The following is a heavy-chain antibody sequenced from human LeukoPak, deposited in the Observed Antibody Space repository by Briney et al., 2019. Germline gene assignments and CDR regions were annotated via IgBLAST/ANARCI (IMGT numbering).Heavy chain of an antibody. D-gene: IGHD6-19*01. Sequence: SETLSLTCNVSDYSISSVYYWGWIRQSPGKGLEWIGSIYHTGYTYYNPSLKSRITISLETSRTQFSLKLNSETAADTAVYFCVTTGHSGGWQFDYGGQGTLLTLPS. V-gene: IGHV4-38-2*02. CDR2: IYHTGYT. CDR3: VTTGHSGGWQFDY. J-gene: IGHJ4*02. CDR1: DYSISSVYY.